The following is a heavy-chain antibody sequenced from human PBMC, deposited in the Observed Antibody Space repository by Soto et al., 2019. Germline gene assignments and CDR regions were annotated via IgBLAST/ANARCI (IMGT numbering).Heavy chain of an antibody. V-gene: IGHV4-31*02. CDR3: ARVRGSGSYAAYYLDS. Sequence: SETLSLTCTVSGGSISNGGYYWNWVRQHPGKGLEWIGYIHYSGSTWYNPSLESRVTISVDTSKDQFSLKLRSVTAADTAVYYCARVRGSGSYAAYYLDSWGQGTLVTVSS. CDR1: GGSISNGGYY. D-gene: IGHD3-10*01. J-gene: IGHJ4*01. CDR2: IHYSGST.